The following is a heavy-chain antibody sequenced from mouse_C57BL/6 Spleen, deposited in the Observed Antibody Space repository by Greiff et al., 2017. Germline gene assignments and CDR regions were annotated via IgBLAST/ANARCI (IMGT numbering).Heavy chain of an antibody. D-gene: IGHD2-5*01. V-gene: IGHV14-4*01. CDR2: IDPENGDT. J-gene: IGHJ3*01. CDR1: GFNIKDDY. CDR3: TLYYSNYPFFAY. Sequence: EVQRVESGAELVRPGASVKLSCTASGFNIKDDYMHWVKQRPEQGLEWIGWIDPENGDTEYASKFQGKATITADTSSNTAYLQLSSLTSEDTAVYYCTLYYSNYPFFAYWGQGTLVTVSA.